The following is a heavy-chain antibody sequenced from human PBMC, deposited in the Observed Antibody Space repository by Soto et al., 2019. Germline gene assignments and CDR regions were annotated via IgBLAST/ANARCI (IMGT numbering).Heavy chain of an antibody. D-gene: IGHD3-10*01. CDR1: GGSISSGDYY. V-gene: IGHV4-39*07. CDR2: INHSGST. Sequence: SETLSLTCTVSGGSISSGDYYWSWIRQPPGKGLEWIGEINHSGSTNYNPSLKSRVTISVDTSKNQFSLKLSSVTAADTAVYYCARSGSGSPYYYYGMDVWGQGTTVTVS. CDR3: ARSGSGSPYYYYGMDV. J-gene: IGHJ6*02.